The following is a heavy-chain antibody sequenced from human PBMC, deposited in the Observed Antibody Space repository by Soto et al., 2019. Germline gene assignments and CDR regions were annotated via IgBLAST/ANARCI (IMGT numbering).Heavy chain of an antibody. J-gene: IGHJ4*02. D-gene: IGHD2-2*01. CDR2: ISYDGSNK. CDR1: GFTFSSYA. CDR3: AGYCSSTSCYSRF. V-gene: IGHV3-30-3*01. Sequence: GVSLRLSCVASGFTFSSYAMHWVRQAPGKGLEWVAVISYDGSNKYYADSVRGRFTISRDNSKNTLYLQVNSLRAEDTAVYYCAGYCSSTSCYSRFWGQGTLVTVSS.